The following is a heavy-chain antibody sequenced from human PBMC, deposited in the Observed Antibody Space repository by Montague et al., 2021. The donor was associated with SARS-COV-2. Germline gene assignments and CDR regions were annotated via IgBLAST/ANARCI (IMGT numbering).Heavy chain of an antibody. Sequence: SETLSLTCSVSGGSISSTSYYWGWIRQPPGKGLEWIGSIYYSGSTYYNPSLRSRVTISVDTSKSQFSLKLSSVTVADTAVYYCASPSVVVTAPNYYGMDVWGQGTPVTVSS. CDR3: ASPSVVVTAPNYYGMDV. CDR1: GGSISSTSYY. D-gene: IGHD2-21*02. CDR2: IYYSGST. J-gene: IGHJ6*02. V-gene: IGHV4-39*01.